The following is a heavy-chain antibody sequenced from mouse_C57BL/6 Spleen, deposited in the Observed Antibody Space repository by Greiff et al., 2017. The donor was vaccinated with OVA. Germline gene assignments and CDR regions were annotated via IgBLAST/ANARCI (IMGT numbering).Heavy chain of an antibody. V-gene: IGHV1-42*01. D-gene: IGHD2-2*01. Sequence: EVKLVESGPELVKPGASVKISCKASGYSFTGYYMNWVKQSPEKSLEWIGEINPSTGGTTYNQKFKAKATLTVDKSSSTAYMQLKSLTSEDSAVYYCARFDGYDWYFDVWGTGTTVTVSS. J-gene: IGHJ1*03. CDR2: INPSTGGT. CDR3: ARFDGYDWYFDV. CDR1: GYSFTGYY.